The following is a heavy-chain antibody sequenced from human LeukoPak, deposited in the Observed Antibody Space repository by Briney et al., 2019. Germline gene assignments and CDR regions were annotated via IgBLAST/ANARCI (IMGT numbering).Heavy chain of an antibody. Sequence: SETLSLTCTVSGGSISSGSYYWSWIRQPAGKGLEWIGRIYTSGSTNYNPSLKSRVTISVDTSKNQFSLKLSSVTAADTAVHYCANGIAAAGTDYWGQGTLVTVSS. CDR2: IYTSGST. D-gene: IGHD6-13*01. CDR1: GGSISSGSYY. J-gene: IGHJ4*02. V-gene: IGHV4-61*02. CDR3: ANGIAAAGTDY.